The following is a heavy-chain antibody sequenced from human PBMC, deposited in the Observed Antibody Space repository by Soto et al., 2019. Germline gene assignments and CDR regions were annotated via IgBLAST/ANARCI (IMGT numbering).Heavy chain of an antibody. CDR3: ARPLYSSSWYRGIDP. J-gene: IGHJ5*02. CDR2: IKQDGSEK. Sequence: HPGGSLRLSCAASGFTFSSYLMSWVRQAPGKGLEWVANIKQDGSEKYYVDSVKGRFTISRDNAKNSLYLQMNSLRAEDTAVYYCARPLYSSSWYRGIDPWGQGTLVTVSS. CDR1: GFTFSSYL. V-gene: IGHV3-7*01. D-gene: IGHD6-13*01.